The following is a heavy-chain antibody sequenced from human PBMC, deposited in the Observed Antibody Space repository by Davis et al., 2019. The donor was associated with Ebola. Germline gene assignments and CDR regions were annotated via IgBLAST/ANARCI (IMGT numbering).Heavy chain of an antibody. CDR2: INAGNGNT. Sequence: ASVKVSCKASGYTFTSYAMHWVRQAPGQRLEWMGWINAGNGNTTYSQKLQGRVTMTTDTSTSTAYMELRSLRSDDTAVYYCARDRGIAAAGTILYYYYYGMDVWGKGTTVTVSS. CDR1: GYTFTSYA. J-gene: IGHJ6*04. V-gene: IGHV1-3*01. CDR3: ARDRGIAAAGTILYYYYYGMDV. D-gene: IGHD6-13*01.